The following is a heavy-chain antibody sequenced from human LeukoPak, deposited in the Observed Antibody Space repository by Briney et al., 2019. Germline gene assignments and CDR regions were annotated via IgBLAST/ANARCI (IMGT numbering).Heavy chain of an antibody. D-gene: IGHD3-3*01. CDR3: ARTRVYYDFWSGYPEFLGMDV. V-gene: IGHV4-34*01. Sequence: SETLSLTCAVHGGSFSGYYWSWIRQPPGKGLEWIGEINHSGSTNYNPSLKSRVTISVDTSKNQFSLKLSSVTAADTAVYYCARTRVYYDFWSGYPEFLGMDVWGQGTTVTVSS. CDR2: INHSGST. CDR1: GGSFSGYY. J-gene: IGHJ6*02.